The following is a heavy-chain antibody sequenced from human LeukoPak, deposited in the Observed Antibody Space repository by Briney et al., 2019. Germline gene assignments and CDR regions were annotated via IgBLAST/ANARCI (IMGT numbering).Heavy chain of an antibody. Sequence: GGSLRLSCAASGFTFGDYAMHWVRQAPGKGLEWVSLISWDGGSTYYADSVKGRFTISRDNSKNTLYLQMNSLRAEDTAVYYCARRAGAYSHPYDYWGQGTLVTVSS. V-gene: IGHV3-43D*03. CDR3: ARRAGAYSHPYDY. D-gene: IGHD4/OR15-4a*01. CDR1: GFTFGDYA. J-gene: IGHJ4*02. CDR2: ISWDGGST.